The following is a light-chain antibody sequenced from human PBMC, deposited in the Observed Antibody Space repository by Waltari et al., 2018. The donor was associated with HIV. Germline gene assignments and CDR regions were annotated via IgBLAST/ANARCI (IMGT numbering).Light chain of an antibody. V-gene: IGLV1-47*01. CDR3: AAWDDSFVV. CDR1: TTY. J-gene: IGLJ2*01. Sequence: QSVLTQPPSASGTPGQRVTISCSGTTTYVHWYQQLPGAAPKLLIYRNNQRPSGVPARFSGSKSGTSASLAISGLRSEDEAEYFCAAWDDSFVVFGGGTKLTVL. CDR2: RNN.